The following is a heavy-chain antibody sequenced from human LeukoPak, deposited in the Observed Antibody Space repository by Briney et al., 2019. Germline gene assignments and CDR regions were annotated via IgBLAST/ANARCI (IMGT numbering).Heavy chain of an antibody. V-gene: IGHV4-59*01. CDR2: IYYSGST. CDR1: GGSISSYY. Sequence: SETLSLTCTVSGGSISSYYWSWIRQPPGKGLEWIGYIYYSGSTNYNPSLKSRVTISVDTSKNQFSLKLSSVTAADTAVYYCARESPFTVTTGYFDYWGQGTLVTVSS. CDR3: ARESPFTVTTGYFDY. D-gene: IGHD4-17*01. J-gene: IGHJ4*02.